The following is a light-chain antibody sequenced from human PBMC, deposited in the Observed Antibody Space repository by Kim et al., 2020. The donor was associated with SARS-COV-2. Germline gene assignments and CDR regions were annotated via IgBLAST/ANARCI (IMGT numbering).Light chain of an antibody. CDR2: EDN. Sequence: GKTVTFSCTRISGSIASNYVQWYQQRPGSAPTTVIYEDNQRPSGVPDRFSGSIDSSSNSASLTISGLKTEDEADYYCQSYDTSNQVFGGGTQLTVL. J-gene: IGLJ3*02. V-gene: IGLV6-57*03. CDR1: SGSIASNY. CDR3: QSYDTSNQV.